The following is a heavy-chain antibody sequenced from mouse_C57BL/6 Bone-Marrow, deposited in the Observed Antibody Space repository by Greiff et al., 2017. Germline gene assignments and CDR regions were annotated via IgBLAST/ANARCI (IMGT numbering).Heavy chain of an antibody. CDR3: ARDRGSLDFDY. CDR1: GISITTGNYR. D-gene: IGHD1-1*02. V-gene: IGHV3-5*01. J-gene: IGHJ2*01. Sequence: VQLQQSGPGLVKPSQTVFLTCTVTGISITTGNYRWSWIRQFPGNKLEWIGYIYYSGTITYNPSLTSRPTITRDTPKNQFFLEMNSLTAEDTATYYCARDRGSLDFDYWGQGTTLTVSS. CDR2: IYYSGTI.